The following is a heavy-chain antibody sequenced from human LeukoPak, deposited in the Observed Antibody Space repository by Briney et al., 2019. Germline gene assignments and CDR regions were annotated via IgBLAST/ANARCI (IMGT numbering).Heavy chain of an antibody. D-gene: IGHD3-3*01. V-gene: IGHV3-74*01. CDR3: ARAFLLELTDDAFDI. CDR2: INTNGSIT. CDR1: GFTFSRYW. Sequence: PGGSLRLSCAASGFTFSRYWMHWVRQVPGKGLVWVSRINTNGSITNYADSVKGRFTISRDNAKNSLYLQMNSLRAEDTALYHCARAFLLELTDDAFDIWGQGTMVTVSS. J-gene: IGHJ3*02.